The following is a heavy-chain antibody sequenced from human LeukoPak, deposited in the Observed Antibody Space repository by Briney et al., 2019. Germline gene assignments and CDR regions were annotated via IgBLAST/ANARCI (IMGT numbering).Heavy chain of an antibody. CDR3: AKNGLGAVVKTD. CDR1: GYTFTGYY. CDR2: INTNTGNP. J-gene: IGHJ4*02. V-gene: IGHV7-4-1*02. D-gene: IGHD3-22*01. Sequence: ASVKVSCRASGYTFTGYYMHWVRQAPGQGLEWMGWINTNTGNPTYAQGFTGRIVFSLDTSVSTAYLQISSLKAEDSAVYYCAKNGLGAVVKTDWGQGTLVTVSS.